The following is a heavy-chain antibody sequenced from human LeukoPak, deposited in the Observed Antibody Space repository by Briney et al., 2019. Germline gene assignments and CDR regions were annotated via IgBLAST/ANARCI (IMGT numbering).Heavy chain of an antibody. CDR3: ARDYYGSGRGYYGMDV. CDR1: GYTFTSYD. D-gene: IGHD3-10*01. CDR2: MNPNSGNT. J-gene: IGHJ6*02. Sequence: VASVKVSCKASGYTFTSYDINWVRQATGQGLEWMGWMNPNSGNTGYAQKFQGRVTMTRNTSISTAYMELSSLRSEDTAVYYCARDYYGSGRGYYGMDVWGQGTTVTVSS. V-gene: IGHV1-8*01.